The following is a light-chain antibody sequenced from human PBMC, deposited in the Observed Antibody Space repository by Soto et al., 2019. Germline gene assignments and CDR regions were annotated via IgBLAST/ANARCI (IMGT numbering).Light chain of an antibody. CDR2: DGS. V-gene: IGKV3-11*01. Sequence: EIVLTQSPATLSLSPGERATLSCRASQSVSGYLAWYQQKPGQAPRLLIYDGSHRAAGIPSRFSGSASGTDFTLTISGLEPEDFAVYYCQQRSNWLISFGPGTKVDIK. J-gene: IGKJ3*01. CDR3: QQRSNWLIS. CDR1: QSVSGY.